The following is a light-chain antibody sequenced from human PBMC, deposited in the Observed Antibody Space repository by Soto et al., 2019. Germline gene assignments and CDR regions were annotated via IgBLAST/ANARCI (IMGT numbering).Light chain of an antibody. CDR1: SSDVGAYNY. Sequence: QSALTQPASVSGSPGQSITISCTGTSSDVGAYNYVSWYQQHPGKAPKLMIYEVSNRPSGVSNRFSGSKSGNTASLTISGLQAEDEADYYCSSYTSSGTWVFGGGTQLPS. CDR3: SSYTSSGTWV. J-gene: IGLJ3*02. V-gene: IGLV2-14*01. CDR2: EVS.